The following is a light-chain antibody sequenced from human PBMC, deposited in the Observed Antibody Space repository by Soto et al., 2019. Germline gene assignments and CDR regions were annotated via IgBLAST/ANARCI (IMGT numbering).Light chain of an antibody. V-gene: IGLV2-14*01. J-gene: IGLJ2*01. CDR2: DVS. CDR3: ISYTGINTPVV. Sequence: QSALTQPASVSGSPGQSITISCTGTSSDVGGYNYVSWYQQHPGKAPNLIIFDVSNRPSGVSNRFSGSKSGNSASLTISGLQAEDEADYYCISYTGINTPVVLGGGTKLTVL. CDR1: SSDVGGYNY.